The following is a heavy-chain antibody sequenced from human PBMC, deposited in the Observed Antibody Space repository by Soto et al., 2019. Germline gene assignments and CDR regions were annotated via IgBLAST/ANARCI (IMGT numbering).Heavy chain of an antibody. CDR2: VSYSGSP. V-gene: IGHV4-39*01. Sequence: QLQLQESGPGLVKSSETLSLTCSVSGASVSSSHYWGWIRQPPGKGLEWIGSVSYSGSPYYSPSFKSRITISVDTSTIHFSLRVRSVTATDTAVYFCARHYNTGAFFDYWGQGKLVTVSS. J-gene: IGHJ4*02. CDR1: GASVSSSHY. CDR3: ARHYNTGAFFDY. D-gene: IGHD1-20*01.